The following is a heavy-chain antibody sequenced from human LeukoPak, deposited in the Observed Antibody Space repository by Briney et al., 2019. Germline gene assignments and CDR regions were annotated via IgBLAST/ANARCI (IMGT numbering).Heavy chain of an antibody. CDR3: AVAGTGLGAFDI. CDR2: ISAYNGNT. Sequence: WASVKVSCKASGYTFTSYGISWVRQAPGQGLEWTGWISAYNGNTNYAQKLQGRVTMTTDTSTSTAYMELRSLRSDDTAVYYCAVAGTGLGAFDIWGQGTMVTVSS. V-gene: IGHV1-18*01. D-gene: IGHD6-19*01. CDR1: GYTFTSYG. J-gene: IGHJ3*02.